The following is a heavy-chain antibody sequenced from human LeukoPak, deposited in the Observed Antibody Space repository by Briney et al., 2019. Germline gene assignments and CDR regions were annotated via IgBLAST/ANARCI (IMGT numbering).Heavy chain of an antibody. CDR3: GRHFFSLLGFGDLLNCFAP. D-gene: IGHD3-10*01. CDR2: IYHRGTT. J-gene: IGHJ5*02. Sequence: PSETLSLTCTVSGGSISSSSYYWGWIRQPPGKGLEWIGSIYHRGTTYYNPSLKSRVSISVDTSKNQFSLKLSSVTAADTAVYYCGRHFFSLLGFGDLLNCFAPGGRGPLATVP. V-gene: IGHV4-39*01. CDR1: GGSISSSSYY.